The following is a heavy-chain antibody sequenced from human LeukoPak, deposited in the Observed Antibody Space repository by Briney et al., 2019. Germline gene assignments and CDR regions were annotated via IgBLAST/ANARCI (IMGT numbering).Heavy chain of an antibody. CDR1: GGSFSGYY. CDR2: INHSGST. V-gene: IGHV4-34*01. D-gene: IGHD3-10*01. CDR3: ARGRYYGSGSYYMILVWFDP. J-gene: IGHJ5*02. Sequence: PSETLSLTCAVYGGSFSGYYWSWIRQPPGKGLEWIGEINHSGSTNYNPSLKSRVTISVDTSKNQFSLKLSSVTAADTAVYYCARGRYYGSGSYYMILVWFDPWGQGTLVTVSS.